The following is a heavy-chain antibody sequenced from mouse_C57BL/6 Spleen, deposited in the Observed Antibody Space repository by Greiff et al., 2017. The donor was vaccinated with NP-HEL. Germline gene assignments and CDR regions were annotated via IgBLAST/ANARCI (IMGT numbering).Heavy chain of an antibody. D-gene: IGHD1-1*01. CDR2: ISSGGSYT. CDR3: ASLYSGRGDYYFDY. Sequence: VQLKESGGDLVKPGGSLKLSCAASGFTFSSYGMSWVRQTPDKRLEWVATISSGGSYTYYPDSVKGRFTISRDNAKNTLYLQMSSLKSEDTAMYYCASLYSGRGDYYFDYWGQGTTLTVSS. V-gene: IGHV5-6*01. J-gene: IGHJ2*01. CDR1: GFTFSSYG.